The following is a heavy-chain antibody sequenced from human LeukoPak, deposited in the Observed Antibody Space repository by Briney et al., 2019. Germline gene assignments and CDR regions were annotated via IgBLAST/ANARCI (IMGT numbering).Heavy chain of an antibody. V-gene: IGHV3-30*18. J-gene: IGHJ4*02. Sequence: PGGSLRLSCAASGFTFSGYVMHWVRQAPGKGLEWVAIISYDGGNKYYADPVKGRFTISRDNSKNTLYLQMNSLRAEDTAVYYCAKDHRRYYYDSTGYYFDYWGQGTLVTVSS. CDR1: GFTFSGYV. CDR2: ISYDGGNK. D-gene: IGHD3-22*01. CDR3: AKDHRRYYYDSTGYYFDY.